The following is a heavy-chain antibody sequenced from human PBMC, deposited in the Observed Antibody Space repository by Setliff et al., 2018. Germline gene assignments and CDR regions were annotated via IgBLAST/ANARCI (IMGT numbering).Heavy chain of an antibody. V-gene: IGHV1-3*01. J-gene: IGHJ6*02. D-gene: IGHD3-3*01. Sequence: ASVKVSCKASGYTFTSYAMHWVRQAPGQRLEWMGWINAGNGNTKYSQKFQGRVTITRDTYASTAYMELSSLRSEDTAVYYCARGREGDYNFWSGYYTYYYYGMDVWGQGTTVTVSS. CDR3: ARGREGDYNFWSGYYTYYYYGMDV. CDR1: GYTFTSYA. CDR2: INAGNGNT.